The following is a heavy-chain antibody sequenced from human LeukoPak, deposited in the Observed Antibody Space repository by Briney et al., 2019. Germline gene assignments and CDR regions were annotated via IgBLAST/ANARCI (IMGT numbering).Heavy chain of an antibody. J-gene: IGHJ6*02. CDR3: ARDPWVAARDHGMDV. Sequence: SETLSLTCTVSGGSVSSGSYYWSWIRQPPGKGLEWIGYIYYSGSTNYNPSLKSRVTISVDTSKNQFSLKLSSVTAADTAVYYCARDPWVAARDHGMDVWGQGTTVTVSS. CDR2: IYYSGST. CDR1: GGSVSSGSYY. D-gene: IGHD6-6*01. V-gene: IGHV4-61*01.